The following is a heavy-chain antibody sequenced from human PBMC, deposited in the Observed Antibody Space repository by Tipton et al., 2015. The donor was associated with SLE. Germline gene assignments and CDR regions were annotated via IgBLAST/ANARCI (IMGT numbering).Heavy chain of an antibody. CDR2: IYYSGST. Sequence: TLSLTCTVSGSSISSHYWSWIRQPPGKGLEWIGYIYYSGSTNYNPSLKSRVTISVDTSKNQFSLKLSSVTAADTAVYYCARDITIFGVVGFWDIWGQGTMVTVSS. V-gene: IGHV4-59*11. CDR3: ARDITIFGVVGFWDI. J-gene: IGHJ3*02. D-gene: IGHD3-3*01. CDR1: GSSISSHY.